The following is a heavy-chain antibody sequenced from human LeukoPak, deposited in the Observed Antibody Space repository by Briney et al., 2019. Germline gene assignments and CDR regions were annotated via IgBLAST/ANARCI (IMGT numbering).Heavy chain of an antibody. CDR1: GYTFTDYY. J-gene: IGHJ4*02. D-gene: IGHD3-3*01. Sequence: SCKVSGYTFTDYYMHWVQQAPGKGLEWMGLVDPEDGETIYAENFQGRVPITADTSTDPAYLELSSLRSEDTAVYYCATEGTIFGGEFDYWGQGTLVTVSS. CDR3: ATEGTIFGGEFDY. CDR2: VDPEDGET. V-gene: IGHV1-69-2*01.